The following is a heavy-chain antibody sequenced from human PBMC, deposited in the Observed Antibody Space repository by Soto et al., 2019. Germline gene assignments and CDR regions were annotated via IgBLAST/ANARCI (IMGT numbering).Heavy chain of an antibody. CDR2: ISGSGGST. Sequence: EVQLLESGGGLVQPGGSLRLSCAASGFTFSSYAMSWVRQAPGKGLEWVSAISGSGGSTYYADSVKGRFTISRDNSKTRLYLQMNSLRAEDTAVYYCAKGGAYYDILTGSPLAYNCFDPWGQGTLVTVSS. CDR1: GFTFSSYA. V-gene: IGHV3-23*01. D-gene: IGHD3-9*01. J-gene: IGHJ5*02. CDR3: AKGGAYYDILTGSPLAYNCFDP.